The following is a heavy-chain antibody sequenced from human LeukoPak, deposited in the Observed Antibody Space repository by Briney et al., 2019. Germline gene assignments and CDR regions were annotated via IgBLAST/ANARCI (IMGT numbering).Heavy chain of an antibody. CDR3: AIYDSSGQDAFDI. Sequence: GGSLRLPCAASGFTFSDYYMSWIRQAPGKGLEWVSYISSSSSYTNYADSVKGRFTISRDNAKNSLYLQMSSLRAEDTAVYYCAIYDSSGQDAFDIWGQGTMVTVSS. V-gene: IGHV3-11*03. D-gene: IGHD3-22*01. J-gene: IGHJ3*02. CDR1: GFTFSDYY. CDR2: ISSSSSYT.